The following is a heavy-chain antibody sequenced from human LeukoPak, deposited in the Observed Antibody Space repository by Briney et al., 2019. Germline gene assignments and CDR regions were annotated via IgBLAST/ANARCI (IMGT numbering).Heavy chain of an antibody. V-gene: IGHV4-39*02. D-gene: IGHD6-19*01. J-gene: IGHJ4*02. CDR2: IHYIGST. Sequence: PETLSLTCTVSGDSISNHNYFWGWIRQPPGKGLEWIGSIHYIGSTYFNLSLKSRVTVSVDTSKNHFSLKLSSVTAADTGVYYCATSVYSSGWHPFVDYWGQGAPVIVSS. CDR3: ATSVYSSGWHPFVDY. CDR1: GDSISNHNYF.